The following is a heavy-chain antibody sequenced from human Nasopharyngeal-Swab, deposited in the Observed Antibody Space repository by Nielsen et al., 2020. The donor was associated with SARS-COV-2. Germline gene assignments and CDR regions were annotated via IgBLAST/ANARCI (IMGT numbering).Heavy chain of an antibody. D-gene: IGHD2-21*02. CDR2: VYSGGSGI. CDR1: GFIFGSYA. Sequence: GESLKISCAASGFIFGSYAMSWVRQAPGKGLEWVSRVYSGGSGIRYADSVRGRFTIPRDDSKNTVYLQMNGLRAEDTALYYCAKGFGPYVTAADYWGQGTLVTVSS. CDR3: AKGFGPYVTAADY. V-gene: IGHV3-23*03. J-gene: IGHJ4*02.